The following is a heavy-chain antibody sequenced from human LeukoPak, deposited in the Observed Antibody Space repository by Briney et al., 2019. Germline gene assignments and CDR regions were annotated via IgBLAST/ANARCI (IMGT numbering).Heavy chain of an antibody. J-gene: IGHJ6*02. D-gene: IGHD2-15*01. CDR1: GGSVSSGSYY. CDR2: IYYSGST. CDR3: ARDENIVVVVAATRYYYGMDV. V-gene: IGHV4-61*01. Sequence: SETLSLTCTVSGGSVSSGSYYWSWIRQPPGKGLEWIGYIYYSGSTNYNPSLKSRVTISVDTSKNQFSLKLSSVTAADTAVYYCARDENIVVVVAATRYYYGMDVWGQGTTVTVSS.